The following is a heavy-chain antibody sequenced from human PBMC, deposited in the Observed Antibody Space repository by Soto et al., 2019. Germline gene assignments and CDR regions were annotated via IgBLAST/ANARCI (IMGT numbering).Heavy chain of an antibody. CDR2: ISGGGDRT. J-gene: IGHJ2*01. D-gene: IGHD3-16*01. CDR1: GFIFISYA. V-gene: IGHV3-23*01. CDR3: ARKVLGSTSRPDYWYFDL. Sequence: EVQLLESGGGLVQPGGSLRLSCVGSGFIFISYAMNWVRQAPGKGLEWVSGISGGGDRTFDADSVKGRFTISRDNSKNTVNLQMNSLRADDTAVYYCARKVLGSTSRPDYWYFDLWGRGTLVTVSS.